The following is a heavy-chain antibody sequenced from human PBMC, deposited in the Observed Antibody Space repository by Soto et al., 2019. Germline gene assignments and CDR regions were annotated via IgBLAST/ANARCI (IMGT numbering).Heavy chain of an antibody. CDR1: GGSFSGYY. Sequence: QVQLQQWGAGLLKPSETLSLTCAVYGGSFSGYYWSWIRQPPGKGLEWIGEINHSGSTNYNPSLKSRVTISVDTSKNQFFLKLSSVTAADTAVYYCARGVPYYGMDVWGQGTTVTVSS. V-gene: IGHV4-34*01. D-gene: IGHD6-6*01. J-gene: IGHJ6*02. CDR2: INHSGST. CDR3: ARGVPYYGMDV.